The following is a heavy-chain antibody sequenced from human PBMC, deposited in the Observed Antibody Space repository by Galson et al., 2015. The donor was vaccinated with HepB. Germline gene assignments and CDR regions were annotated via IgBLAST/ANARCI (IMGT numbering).Heavy chain of an antibody. Sequence: SLRLSCAVSGLNFPDYAMHWVRQGPGKGLEWVSSISWKADNMAYADSVKGRFTISRANAKSSLYLQMESLRLEDTALYYCVKGTIFCLLTNPYYFGKDVWGLGTTVIVSS. CDR2: ISWKADNM. V-gene: IGHV3-9*01. D-gene: IGHD3-3*01. J-gene: IGHJ6*01. CDR3: VKGTIFCLLTNPYYFGKDV. CDR1: GLNFPDYA.